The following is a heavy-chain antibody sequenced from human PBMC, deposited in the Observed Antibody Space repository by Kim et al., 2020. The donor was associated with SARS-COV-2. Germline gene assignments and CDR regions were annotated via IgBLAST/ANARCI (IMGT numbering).Heavy chain of an antibody. V-gene: IGHV3-7*01. D-gene: IGHD3-10*01. CDR3: ARERGGNFGGAFDI. CDR2: IKQDGSEK. Sequence: GGSLRLSCAASGFTFSGYWMSWVRQAPGKGLEWVANIKQDGSEKYYVDSVKGRFTISRDNAKNSLYLQMNSLRAEDTAVYYCARERGGNFGGAFDIWGQGTMVTVSS. CDR1: GFTFSGYW. J-gene: IGHJ3*02.